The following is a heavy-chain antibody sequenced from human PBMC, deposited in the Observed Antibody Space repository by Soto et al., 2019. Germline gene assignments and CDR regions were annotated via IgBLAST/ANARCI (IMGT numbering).Heavy chain of an antibody. CDR3: ARCRYSSGCYWRNFEL. CDR1: GYTFTSYG. D-gene: IGHD6-19*01. CDR2: ISAYNGNT. V-gene: IGHV1-18*01. Sequence: QVQLVQSGAEVKKPGASVKVSCKASGYTFTSYGISWVRQAPGQGLEWMGWISAYNGNTNYAQKRKGRVTLSTDTVKSTAYMDRKSLRSDDKAVYYCARCRYSSGCYWRNFELWGRGTLVTVSS. J-gene: IGHJ2*01.